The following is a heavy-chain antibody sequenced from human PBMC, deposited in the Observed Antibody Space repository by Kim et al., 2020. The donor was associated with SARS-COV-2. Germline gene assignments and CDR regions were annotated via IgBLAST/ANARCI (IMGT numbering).Heavy chain of an antibody. V-gene: IGHV3-33*01. J-gene: IGHJ4*02. CDR1: GFTFSSYG. D-gene: IGHD3-22*01. CDR3: ARDNYENSAVEY. CDR2: IWYDGSNK. Sequence: GGSLRLSCAASGFTFSSYGMHWVRQAPGKGLEWVAVIWYDGSNKYYADSVKGRFTISRDNSKNTLYLQMNSLRAEDTAVYYCARDNYENSAVEYWGQGTLVTVSS.